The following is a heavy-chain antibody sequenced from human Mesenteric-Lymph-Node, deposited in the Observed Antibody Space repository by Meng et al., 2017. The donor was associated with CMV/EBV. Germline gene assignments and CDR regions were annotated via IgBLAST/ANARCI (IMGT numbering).Heavy chain of an antibody. CDR1: GGSIYSSSYY. D-gene: IGHD5-18*01. CDR2: IYYDGST. V-gene: IGHV4-39*07. J-gene: IGHJ5*02. CDR3: AKDQGYSYGYNRFDP. Sequence: SETLSLTCTGSGGSIYSSSYYWGWIRQPPGKGLEWIGSIYYDGSTYYNPSLKSRVTRSVDTSKNQFSLKLSSVTAADTAVYYCAKDQGYSYGYNRFDPWGQGTLVTVSS.